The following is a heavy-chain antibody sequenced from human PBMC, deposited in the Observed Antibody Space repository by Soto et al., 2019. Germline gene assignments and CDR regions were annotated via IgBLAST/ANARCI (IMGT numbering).Heavy chain of an antibody. CDR1: GYTFTGYA. CDR2: INAGNGNT. D-gene: IGHD2-21*02. V-gene: IGHV1-3*05. J-gene: IGHJ4*02. Sequence: QVPLVQSGAEEKKPGASVKVSCKASGYTFTGYAMHWVRQAPGQRLEWMGWINAGNGNTKYSQKFQGRVTITRDTSASTASMELSSLRSEDTAVYYCARAVAVTADFDYWGQGTLVTV. CDR3: ARAVAVTADFDY.